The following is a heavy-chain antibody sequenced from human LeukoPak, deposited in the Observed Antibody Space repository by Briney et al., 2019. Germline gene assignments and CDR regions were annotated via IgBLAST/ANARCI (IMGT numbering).Heavy chain of an antibody. CDR2: TYYRSTWYN. V-gene: IGHV6-1*01. D-gene: IGHD2-15*01. CDR1: GDSVSSNSAA. CDR3: ARGEFRGVASNFGY. Sequence: SQTLSLTCAISGDSVSSNSAAWNWIRQSPSRGLEWLGRTYYRSTWYNDYAESVKSRIIINPDTSKNQFSLQLNSVTPEDTAVYYCARGEFRGVASNFGYWGQGTLVTVSS. J-gene: IGHJ4*02.